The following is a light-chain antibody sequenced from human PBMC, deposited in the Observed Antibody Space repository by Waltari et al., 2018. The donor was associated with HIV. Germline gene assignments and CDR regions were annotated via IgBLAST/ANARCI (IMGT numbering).Light chain of an antibody. V-gene: IGLV1-47*01. CDR2: KNE. J-gene: IGLJ3*02. CDR3: ATWDDSLSGVV. Sequence: QSVLTQPPSASGPPGQKVTIPCSGSSSQTGSNDIFCSQPLPGAAPKLLMYKNEQRPSGVPDRFSGSKSCTSASLAISGLRSEDEADYTCATWDDSLSGVVFGGGTKLNVL. CDR1: SSQTGSND.